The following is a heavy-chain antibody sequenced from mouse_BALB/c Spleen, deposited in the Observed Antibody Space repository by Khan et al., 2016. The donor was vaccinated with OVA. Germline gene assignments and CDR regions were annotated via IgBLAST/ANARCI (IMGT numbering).Heavy chain of an antibody. Sequence: EVQRVESGGDLVKPGGSLKLSCAASGFTFSTYGMSWVRQNPDKRLEWVATISSGGSYTYYVDSVKGRFTLSRDNAKNTLELQMSSLRSEDTAMYYCTRLAYYYNSEGFAYWGQGTLVTVSA. CDR3: TRLAYYYNSEGFAY. J-gene: IGHJ3*01. D-gene: IGHD1-1*02. CDR2: ISSGGSYT. CDR1: GFTFSTYG. V-gene: IGHV5-6*01.